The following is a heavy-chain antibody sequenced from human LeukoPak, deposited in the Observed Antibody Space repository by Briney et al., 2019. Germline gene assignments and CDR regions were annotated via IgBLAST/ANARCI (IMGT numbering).Heavy chain of an antibody. CDR1: GFTFSSYW. CDR2: IKQDGSEK. D-gene: IGHD3-3*01. V-gene: IGHV3-7*01. CDR3: ARETGSVLRFLEWLSPDYYYGMDV. J-gene: IGHJ6*02. Sequence: GRSLRLSCAASGFTFSSYWMSWVRQAPGKGLEWVANIKQDGSEKYYVDSVKGRFTISRDNAKNSLYLQMNSLRAEDTAVYYCARETGSVLRFLEWLSPDYYYGMDVWGQGTTVTVSS.